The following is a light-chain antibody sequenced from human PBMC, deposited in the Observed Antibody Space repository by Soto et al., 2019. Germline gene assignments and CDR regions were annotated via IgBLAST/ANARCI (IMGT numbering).Light chain of an antibody. V-gene: IGKV1-5*03. J-gene: IGKJ1*01. Sequence: DIQMTQSPSTLSGSVGDRVTITCRASQTISSWLAWYQQKPGKATKLLIYKASTLKSGVPSRFSGSGSGTEFTLTISSLQPDDFATYYCQQYNSYSFGQGTKVDI. CDR3: QQYNSYS. CDR2: KAS. CDR1: QTISSW.